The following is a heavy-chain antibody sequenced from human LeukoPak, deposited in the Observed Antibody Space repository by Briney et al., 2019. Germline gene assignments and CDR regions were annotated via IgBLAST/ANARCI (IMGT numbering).Heavy chain of an antibody. V-gene: IGHV3-7*01. D-gene: IGHD3-22*01. Sequence: GGPLRLSCAASGFTFSNYWMRWVRQAPGKGLEWVANIKQDATEKNYVDSVKGRFTISRDNAKNSLYLQMNSLRVEDTAVYYCARDRGYSTFDYWGQGTLVTVSS. CDR3: ARDRGYSTFDY. J-gene: IGHJ4*02. CDR1: GFTFSNYW. CDR2: IKQDATEK.